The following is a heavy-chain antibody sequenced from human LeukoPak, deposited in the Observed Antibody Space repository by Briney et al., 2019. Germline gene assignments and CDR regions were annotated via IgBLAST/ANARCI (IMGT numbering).Heavy chain of an antibody. D-gene: IGHD3-22*01. V-gene: IGHV3-48*04. Sequence: PGGSLRLSCAASGFTFSSYSMNWVRQAPGKGLEWVSYISSSSSTIYYADSVKGRFTISRDNAKNSLYLQMNSLRADDTAVYYCASDPARDYYDTSGYFRWVDYWGQGTLVTVSS. CDR1: GFTFSSYS. CDR2: ISSSSSTI. J-gene: IGHJ4*02. CDR3: ASDPARDYYDTSGYFRWVDY.